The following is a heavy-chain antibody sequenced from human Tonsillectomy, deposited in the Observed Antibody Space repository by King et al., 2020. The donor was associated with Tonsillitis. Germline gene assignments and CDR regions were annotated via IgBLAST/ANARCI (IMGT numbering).Heavy chain of an antibody. CDR2: IIPSYGTV. CDR3: ARADIVISSWHMVY. D-gene: IGHD6-13*01. Sequence: QLVQSGAEVKKPGSAVKVSCKAAGGTFSSYGISWVRQAPGQGLEWMGGIIPSYGTVNYAQKFEGRVTITVDESASTAYMELSSLRFEDTAVYFCARADIVISSWHMVYWGQGTLITVSS. J-gene: IGHJ4*02. CDR1: GGTFSSYG. V-gene: IGHV1-69*01.